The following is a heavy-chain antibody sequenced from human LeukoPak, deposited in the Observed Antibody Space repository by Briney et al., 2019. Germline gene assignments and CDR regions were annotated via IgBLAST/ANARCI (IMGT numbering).Heavy chain of an antibody. D-gene: IGHD3-16*01. V-gene: IGHV3-48*04. J-gene: IGHJ4*02. CDR3: ARATLGLDY. CDR2: ISWDGGST. CDR1: GLTFSSYS. Sequence: GGSLRLSCAASGLTFSSYSMNWVRQAPGKGLEWVSLISWDGGSTYYADSVKGRFTISRDNAKSSLYLQMNSLRAEDTAVYYCARATLGLDYWGQGTLVTVSS.